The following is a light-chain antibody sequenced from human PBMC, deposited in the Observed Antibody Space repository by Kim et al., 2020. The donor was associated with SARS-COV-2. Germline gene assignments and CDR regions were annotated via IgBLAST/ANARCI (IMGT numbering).Light chain of an antibody. J-gene: IGLJ2*01. Sequence: QAVVTQPPSVSGTPGQRVTISCSGSTSNVGTNSVNWYQQVPGTAPKLLIFNNYERPSGVPDRFYGSRSGTSASLAISGLQSDDEADYYCAVWDDSLHGVVFGGGTQLTVL. CDR3: AVWDDSLHGVV. V-gene: IGLV1-44*01. CDR1: TSNVGTNS. CDR2: NNY.